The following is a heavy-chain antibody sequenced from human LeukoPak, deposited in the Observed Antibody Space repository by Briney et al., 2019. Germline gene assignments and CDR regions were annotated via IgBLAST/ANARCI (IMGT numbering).Heavy chain of an antibody. J-gene: IGHJ4*02. D-gene: IGHD6-19*01. V-gene: IGHV3-7*01. CDR1: GFTFSNYW. Sequence: GGSLRLSCAASGFTFSNYWMGWVRQAPGKGLEWVANIKEDGSAKYYVDSVKGRFTISRDNAKNSLYLRTNSLRAEDTAVYYCYGAVAGDDFDSWGQGTLVTVSS. CDR3: YGAVAGDDFDS. CDR2: IKEDGSAK.